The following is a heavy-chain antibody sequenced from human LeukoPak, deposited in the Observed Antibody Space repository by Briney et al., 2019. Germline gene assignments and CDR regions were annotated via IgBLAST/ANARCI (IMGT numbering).Heavy chain of an antibody. Sequence: SETLSLTCTVSGGSISSSSYYWSWIRQPPGKGLEWIGEINHSGSTNYNPSLKSRVTISVDTSKNQFSLKLSSVTAADTAVYYCASAYYDFWSGYYGPADYWGQGTLVTVSS. CDR2: INHSGST. V-gene: IGHV4-39*07. CDR1: GGSISSSSYY. D-gene: IGHD3-3*01. CDR3: ASAYYDFWSGYYGPADY. J-gene: IGHJ4*02.